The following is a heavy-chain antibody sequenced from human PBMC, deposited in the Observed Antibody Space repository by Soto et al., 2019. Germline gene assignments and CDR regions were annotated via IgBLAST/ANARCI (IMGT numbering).Heavy chain of an antibody. D-gene: IGHD3-3*01. V-gene: IGHV4-31*02. CDR1: GGSVSSGSYY. CDR2: IYYTGNT. J-gene: IGHJ4*02. CDR3: ARDTLSAYYHAH. Sequence: SETLSLTCTVSGGSVSSGSYYWSWIRQHPGSGLEWIGYIYYTGNTYYNPSLKSRLAISVDTSKNQFSLKLTSVTAADTAVYYCARDTLSAYYHAHWGQGTMLTV.